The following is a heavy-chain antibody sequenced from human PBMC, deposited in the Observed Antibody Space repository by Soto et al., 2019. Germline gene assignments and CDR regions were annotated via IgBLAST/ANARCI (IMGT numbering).Heavy chain of an antibody. CDR1: GGSISSSSYY. J-gene: IGHJ4*02. CDR3: ARLGPSSGWVYFDY. D-gene: IGHD6-19*01. CDR2: IYYSGST. V-gene: IGHV4-39*01. Sequence: ETLSLTCTVSGGSISSSSYYWGWIRQPPGKGLEWIGSIYYSGSTYYNPSLKSRVTISVDTSKNQFSLKLSSVTAADTAVYYCARLGPSSGWVYFDYWGQGTLVTVSS.